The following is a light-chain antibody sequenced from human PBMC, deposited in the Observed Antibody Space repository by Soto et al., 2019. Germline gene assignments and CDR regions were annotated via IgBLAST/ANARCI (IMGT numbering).Light chain of an antibody. Sequence: QSVLSQPASVSGSPGQSITIFCTGTSSDVGGYNYVSWYQQHPGKAPKIMTYEVSNRPSEVSNRCSGSKSGNPASLTISGLQAGDEADDYCSGYTSSSTLFDIFGSGTKVTVL. CDR3: SGYTSSSTLFDI. J-gene: IGLJ1*01. CDR2: EVS. CDR1: SSDVGGYNY. V-gene: IGLV2-14*01.